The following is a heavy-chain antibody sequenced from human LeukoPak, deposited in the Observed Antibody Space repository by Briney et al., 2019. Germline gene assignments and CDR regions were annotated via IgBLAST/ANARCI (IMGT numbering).Heavy chain of an antibody. CDR3: ARDYCRLWFGDADAFDI. CDR2: INWNGGST. D-gene: IGHD3-10*01. J-gene: IGHJ3*02. V-gene: IGHV3-20*01. CDR1: GFTFDDYR. Sequence: GVPLRLLCAASGFTFDDYRIRWARLAPGKALEWVTYINWNGGSTGYAVSVKGRFTISRDNAKNSLYLQMKILRAEDTALYHCARDYCRLWFGDADAFDIWGQGTMVTVSS.